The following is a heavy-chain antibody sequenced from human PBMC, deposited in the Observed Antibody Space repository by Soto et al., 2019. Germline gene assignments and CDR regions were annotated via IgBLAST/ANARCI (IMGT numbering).Heavy chain of an antibody. Sequence: NPGGSLRLSNETPGFTFSSYNINWVRQAPGKGLEWVSSISSSSSYIYYADSVKGRFTISRDNAKNSLYLQMSSLRAEDTAVYYCARVHYYDSSAYYLWGQGTLVTVSS. V-gene: IGHV3-21*01. CDR3: ARVHYYDSSAYYL. CDR1: GFTFSSYN. CDR2: ISSSSSYI. D-gene: IGHD3-22*01. J-gene: IGHJ4*02.